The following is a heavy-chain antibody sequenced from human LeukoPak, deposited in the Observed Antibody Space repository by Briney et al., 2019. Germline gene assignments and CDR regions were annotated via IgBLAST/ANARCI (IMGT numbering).Heavy chain of an antibody. D-gene: IGHD4-23*01. V-gene: IGHV4-61*02. J-gene: IGHJ1*01. CDR2: IYITGST. Sequence: SETLSLTCSVSGDSIRSGSFHWNWIRQPAGKGLEWIGRIYITGSTDYNPSLKSRVTMSVDTSNNQFSLKLTSVTAADTAVYYCAKSWGYAANSLHIQHWDQGARVIVSA. CDR3: AKSWGYAANSLHIQH. CDR1: GDSIRSGSFH.